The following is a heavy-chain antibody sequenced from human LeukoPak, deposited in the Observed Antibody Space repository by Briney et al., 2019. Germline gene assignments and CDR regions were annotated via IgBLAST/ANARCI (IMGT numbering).Heavy chain of an antibody. Sequence: PGGSLRLSCAASGFTFSNYGMNWVRQAPGKGLEWVSSISSTGSYIYYADSLKGRFTISGDNAKNSLYLQMNSLRAEDAAVYYCARRQSTIAAAFDCWGQGTLVTVSS. CDR1: GFTFSNYG. D-gene: IGHD6-13*01. CDR3: ARRQSTIAAAFDC. CDR2: ISSTGSYI. J-gene: IGHJ4*02. V-gene: IGHV3-21*01.